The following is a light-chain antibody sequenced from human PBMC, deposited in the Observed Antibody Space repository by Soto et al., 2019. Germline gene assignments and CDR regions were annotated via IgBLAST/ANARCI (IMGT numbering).Light chain of an antibody. Sequence: DIQMTQSPSTLSASVGDRVTITCRASESISTRLAWFQQRPGKAPNLLIYMASSLESGVPSRFSGSGSGTEFTLTISSLQPDDFATYYCQQYGSYPWTFSQGTKVDIK. J-gene: IGKJ1*01. CDR3: QQYGSYPWT. CDR1: ESISTR. V-gene: IGKV1-5*03. CDR2: MAS.